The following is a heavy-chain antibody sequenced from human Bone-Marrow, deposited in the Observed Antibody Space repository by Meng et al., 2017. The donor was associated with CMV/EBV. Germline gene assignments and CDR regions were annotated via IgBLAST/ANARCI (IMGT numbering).Heavy chain of an antibody. CDR1: AGSVSSGDYY. CDR3: ARVYSSSSGYTYAFDI. CDR2: IYYSGST. D-gene: IGHD6-6*01. V-gene: IGHV4-61*08. J-gene: IGHJ3*02. Sequence: SETLSLTCTVSAGSVSSGDYYWSWIRQPPGKGLEWIGRIYYSGSTNYNPSLKSRVTISVDTSKNQFSLRLSSVTAADTAVYYCARVYSSSSGYTYAFDIWGEGTMVTVSS.